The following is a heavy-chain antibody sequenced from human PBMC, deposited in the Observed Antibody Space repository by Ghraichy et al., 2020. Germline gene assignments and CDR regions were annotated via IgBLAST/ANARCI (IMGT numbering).Heavy chain of an antibody. CDR1: GFTFSSYA. Sequence: GGSLRLSCAASGFTFSSYAMHWVRQAPGKGLEWVAVISYDGSNKYYADSVKGRFTISRDNSKNTLYLQMNSLRAEDTAVYYCESGAIDYYDSSGYQEVGYWGQGTLVTVSS. V-gene: IGHV3-30*04. CDR3: ESGAIDYYDSSGYQEVGY. D-gene: IGHD3-22*01. CDR2: ISYDGSNK. J-gene: IGHJ4*02.